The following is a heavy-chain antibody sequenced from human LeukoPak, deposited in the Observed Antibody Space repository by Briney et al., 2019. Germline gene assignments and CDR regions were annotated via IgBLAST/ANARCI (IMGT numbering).Heavy chain of an antibody. CDR3: ARATGSYYLLGY. V-gene: IGHV3-30*03. Sequence: PGGSLRLSCAASGFTFSNYGMHWVRQAPGKGLEWVTVISYEGRNKHYVNSVKGRFTISRDNSKNTLYLQMNSLRAEDTAVYYCARATGSYYLLGYWGQETLVTVSS. CDR2: ISYEGRNK. D-gene: IGHD1-26*01. CDR1: GFTFSNYG. J-gene: IGHJ4*02.